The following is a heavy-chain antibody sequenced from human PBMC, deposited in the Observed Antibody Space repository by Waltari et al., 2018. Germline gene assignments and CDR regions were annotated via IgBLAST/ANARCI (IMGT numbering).Heavy chain of an antibody. J-gene: IGHJ5*02. V-gene: IGHV1-2*02. D-gene: IGHD3-10*01. CDR1: GYTFTGYY. CDR2: INPNSGGT. CDR3: ARAITMVRGVIKGFDP. Sequence: QVQLVQSGAEVKKPGASVKVSCKASGYTFTGYYMHWVRQAPGQGLEWMGWINPNSGGTNYAQKFQGRVTMTRDTSISTAYMELSRLRSDDTAVYYCARAITMVRGVIKGFDPWGQGTLVTVSS.